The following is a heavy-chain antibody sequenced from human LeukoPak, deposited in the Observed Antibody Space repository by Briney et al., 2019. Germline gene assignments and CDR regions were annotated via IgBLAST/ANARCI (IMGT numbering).Heavy chain of an antibody. D-gene: IGHD3-9*01. CDR3: ASPESRYYDILTGYSFDY. V-gene: IGHV1-69*13. Sequence: SVKVSCKASGGTFSSYAISWVRQAPGQGLEWMGGIIPIFGTANYAQKFQGRVTITADESTSTAYMELSSLRSEDTAVYYCASPESRYYDILTGYSFDYWGQGTLVTVSS. CDR2: IIPIFGTA. CDR1: GGTFSSYA. J-gene: IGHJ4*02.